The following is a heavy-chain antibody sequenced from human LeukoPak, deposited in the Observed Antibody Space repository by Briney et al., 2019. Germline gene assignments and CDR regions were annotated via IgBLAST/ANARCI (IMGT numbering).Heavy chain of an antibody. Sequence: ETLSLTCTVSGGSVSSGSYYWSWVRQAPGKGLEWVSVIYSGNSTHYADSVRGRFTISRDNSKNTLYLQMNSLRVEDTAVYFCARGYLEDYWGQGTLVTVSS. V-gene: IGHV3-66*01. D-gene: IGHD3-10*01. J-gene: IGHJ4*02. CDR1: GGSVSSGSYY. CDR2: IYSGNST. CDR3: ARGYLEDY.